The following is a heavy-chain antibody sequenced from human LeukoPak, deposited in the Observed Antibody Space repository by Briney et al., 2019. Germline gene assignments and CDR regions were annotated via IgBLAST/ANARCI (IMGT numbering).Heavy chain of an antibody. D-gene: IGHD6-19*01. V-gene: IGHV3-64*01. J-gene: IGHJ4*02. CDR2: IVANGGAT. CDR1: GYTLSSYP. CDR3: ARDGDGGWSFDY. Sequence: GGSQTLVCADPGYTLSSYPMHCGRQAPGQGLEFVSAIVANGGATFYANSVKGRFTISRDNSKNTLYLQMGSLRSEDMAVYYCARDGDGGWSFDYWGQGAGVTVSS.